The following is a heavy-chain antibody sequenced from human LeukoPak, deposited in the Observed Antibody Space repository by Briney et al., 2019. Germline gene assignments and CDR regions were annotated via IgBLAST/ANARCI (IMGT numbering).Heavy chain of an antibody. Sequence: SETLSLTCAVYGGSFSGYYWSWIRQPPGKGLEWIGEINHSGSTNYSPSLKSRVTISVDTSKNQFSLKLSSVTAADTAVYYCARGRNYYDSSGYYVGPRLDYWGQGTLVTVSS. D-gene: IGHD3-22*01. V-gene: IGHV4-34*01. CDR3: ARGRNYYDSSGYYVGPRLDY. CDR2: INHSGST. CDR1: GGSFSGYY. J-gene: IGHJ4*02.